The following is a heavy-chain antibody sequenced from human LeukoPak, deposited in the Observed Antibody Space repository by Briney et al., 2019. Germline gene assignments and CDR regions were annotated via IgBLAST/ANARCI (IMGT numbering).Heavy chain of an antibody. CDR2: IYYSGST. CDR1: GGSISSSSYY. CDR3: ASFSGYGSSWIDY. V-gene: IGHV4-39*01. D-gene: IGHD6-13*01. Sequence: SETLSLTCTVSGGSISSSSYYWGWIRQPPGKGLEWIGSIYYSGSTYYNPSLKSRVTISVDTSKNQFSLKLSSVTAADTAVYYCASFSGYGSSWIDYWGQGTLVTVSS. J-gene: IGHJ4*02.